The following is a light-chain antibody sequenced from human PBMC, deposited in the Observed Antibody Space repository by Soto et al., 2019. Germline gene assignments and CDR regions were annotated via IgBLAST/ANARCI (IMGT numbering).Light chain of an antibody. Sequence: DIQMTQSPPSLSASVGDRVTITCQASQDISDHLHWYQQKSGKAPKLLISDASNLETGVPSRFGGSGYGKDFTFTIRSLQPEDIGAYYCQQFEDLPAIPFGQGTRLEIK. CDR2: DAS. CDR1: QDISDH. J-gene: IGKJ5*01. V-gene: IGKV1-33*01. CDR3: QQFEDLPAIP.